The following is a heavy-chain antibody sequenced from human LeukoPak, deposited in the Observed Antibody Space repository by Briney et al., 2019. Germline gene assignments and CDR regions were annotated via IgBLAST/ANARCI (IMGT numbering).Heavy chain of an antibody. V-gene: IGHV4-34*01. D-gene: IGHD6-19*01. CDR3: ARGRIAVAGTGDYFDY. CDR2: INHSGST. J-gene: IGHJ4*02. CDR1: GVSFSGYY. Sequence: SETQSLTCAVYGVSFSGYYWSWIRQPPGKGLEWIGEINHSGSTNYNPSLKSRVTISVDTSKNQFSLKLSSVTAADTAVYYCARGRIAVAGTGDYFDYWGQGTLVTVSS.